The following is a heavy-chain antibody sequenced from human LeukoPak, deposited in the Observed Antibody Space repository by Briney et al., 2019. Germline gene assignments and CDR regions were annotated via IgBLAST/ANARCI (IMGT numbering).Heavy chain of an antibody. Sequence: GGSLRLSCAASGFTFNIYAMSWVRQAPWKGLEWVSAITGSGTNTYFADSVKGRFTISRDNSKNTLYLQMNSLRAEDTALYYCAKPLSGSYYNAGWYFDYWGQGTLVTVSS. CDR3: AKPLSGSYYNAGWYFDY. CDR2: ITGSGTNT. J-gene: IGHJ4*02. CDR1: GFTFNIYA. D-gene: IGHD3-10*01. V-gene: IGHV3-23*01.